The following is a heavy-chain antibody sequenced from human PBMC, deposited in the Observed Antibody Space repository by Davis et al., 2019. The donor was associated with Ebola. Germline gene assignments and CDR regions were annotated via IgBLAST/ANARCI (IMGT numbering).Heavy chain of an antibody. Sequence: SVKVSCKASGGTFDNYAINWVRQAPGQGLEWMGGIVPLFGTVHPAQKFQGRVTMTADESTSTAYMELRSLTSADTAIYYCAKEAMDVWGKGTTVTVSS. CDR2: IVPLFGTV. J-gene: IGHJ6*04. V-gene: IGHV1-69*13. CDR1: GGTFDNYA. CDR3: AKEAMDV.